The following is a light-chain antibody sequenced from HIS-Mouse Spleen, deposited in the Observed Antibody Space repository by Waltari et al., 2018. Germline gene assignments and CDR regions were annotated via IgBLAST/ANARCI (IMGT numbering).Light chain of an antibody. V-gene: IGLV1-44*01. CDR2: SNN. J-gene: IGLJ1*01. Sequence: QSVLTQPPSASGTPGPRVTISCSGSSPHIGSNTVNWYQQFPGTAPKLLIYSNNQRPSGVPDRFSGSKSGTSASLAISGLQSEDEADYYCAAWDDSLNGNYVFGTGTKVTVL. CDR1: SPHIGSNT. CDR3: AAWDDSLNGNYV.